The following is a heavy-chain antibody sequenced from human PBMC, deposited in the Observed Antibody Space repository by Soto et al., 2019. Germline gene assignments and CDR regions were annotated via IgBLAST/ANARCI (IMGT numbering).Heavy chain of an antibody. CDR1: GFTFSSYS. CDR2: ISSSSSYI. CDR3: AMRGDYGSAFPGAFDI. Sequence: GGSLRLSCAASGFTFSSYSMNWVRQAPGKGLEWVSSISSSSSYIYYADSGKGRFTISRDHAKNSLYLQMNSLRAEATAVYYGAMRGDYGSAFPGAFDIWGQGTMVTVSS. V-gene: IGHV3-21*01. J-gene: IGHJ3*02. D-gene: IGHD4-17*01.